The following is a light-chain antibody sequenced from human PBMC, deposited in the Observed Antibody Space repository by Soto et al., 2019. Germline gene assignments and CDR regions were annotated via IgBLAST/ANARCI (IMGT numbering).Light chain of an antibody. V-gene: IGKV2-30*02. CDR1: QSLLHSDGNTY. CDR2: KVS. Sequence: DVVMTQSPLSLPVTLGQPASISCRSSQSLLHSDGNTYLNWFQQRPGQSPRRLIYKVSNRDSGVPDRLSGSGSGTDFTLTISRVEAEDVGIYYCMQGSHWPPWTFGQGTKVEIK. J-gene: IGKJ1*01. CDR3: MQGSHWPPWT.